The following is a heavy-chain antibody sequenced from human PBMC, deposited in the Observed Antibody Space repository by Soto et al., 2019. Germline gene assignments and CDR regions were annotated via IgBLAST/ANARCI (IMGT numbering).Heavy chain of an antibody. CDR2: ISYDASNK. Sequence: QVQLVESGGGVVQPGRSLRLSCAASGFSFSDYAMHWVRQAPGKGLEWVAVISYDASNKYYVDSVKGRFTISRDNSKNTLYLQMNSLRNGDTAVYYCAKALRGGLDHWGQGTLVTVSS. D-gene: IGHD2-15*01. V-gene: IGHV3-30*18. CDR1: GFSFSDYA. J-gene: IGHJ4*02. CDR3: AKALRGGLDH.